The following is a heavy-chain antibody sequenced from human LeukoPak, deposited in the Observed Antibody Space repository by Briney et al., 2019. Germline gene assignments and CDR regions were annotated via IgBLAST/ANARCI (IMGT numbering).Heavy chain of an antibody. Sequence: GRSLRLSCAASGFTFDDYAMHWVRQAPGKGLEWVSGISWNSGSIGYADSVKGRFTISRDSAKNSLYLQMNSLRAEDTAVYYCAKKWGVGTTTLDYFDYWGQGTLVTVSS. V-gene: IGHV3-9*01. CDR3: AKKWGVGTTTLDYFDY. J-gene: IGHJ4*02. CDR2: ISWNSGSI. CDR1: GFTFDDYA. D-gene: IGHD1-26*01.